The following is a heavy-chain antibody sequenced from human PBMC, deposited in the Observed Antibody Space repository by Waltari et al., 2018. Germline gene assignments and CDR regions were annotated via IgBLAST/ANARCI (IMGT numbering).Heavy chain of an antibody. J-gene: IGHJ4*02. CDR3: ARGLCSGGSCYSGGYYFDY. V-gene: IGHV4-34*01. Sequence: QVQLQQWGAGLLKPSETLSLTCAVYGGSFSGYYWSWIRQPPGQGLEWIGEINHSGRTNSNRSLNSRVTISVDTSKNQFSLKLSSGTAADTAVYYCARGLCSGGSCYSGGYYFDYWGQGTLVTVSS. CDR2: INHSGRT. D-gene: IGHD2-15*01. CDR1: GGSFSGYY.